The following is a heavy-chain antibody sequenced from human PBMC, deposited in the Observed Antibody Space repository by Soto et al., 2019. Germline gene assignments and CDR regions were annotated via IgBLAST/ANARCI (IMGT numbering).Heavy chain of an antibody. Sequence: GGSLRLCCAASGFTFSNYAMHWVRQAPGKGLEYVSAISSNGGSTYYADSVKGRFTISRDNSKNTLYLQMGSLRAEDMAVYYCARANKNSGSLQGRYYFDYWGQGTLVTVSS. J-gene: IGHJ4*02. CDR1: GFTFSNYA. CDR3: ARANKNSGSLQGRYYFDY. V-gene: IGHV3-64*02. CDR2: ISSNGGST. D-gene: IGHD1-26*01.